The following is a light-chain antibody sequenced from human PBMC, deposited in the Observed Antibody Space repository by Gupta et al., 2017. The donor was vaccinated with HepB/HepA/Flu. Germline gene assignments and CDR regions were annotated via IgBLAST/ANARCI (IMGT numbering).Light chain of an antibody. CDR3: QQYNSYSYT. CDR1: QRISSW. V-gene: IGKV1-5*03. CDR2: KAS. Sequence: DIQMTQSPSTLSASVGDRVTITCRASQRISSWLAWYQPKPGKAPKLLIYKASSLESGVPSRFSGSGSGTEFTLTISSLQPDDFATYSCQQYNSYSYTFGQGTKLEIK. J-gene: IGKJ2*01.